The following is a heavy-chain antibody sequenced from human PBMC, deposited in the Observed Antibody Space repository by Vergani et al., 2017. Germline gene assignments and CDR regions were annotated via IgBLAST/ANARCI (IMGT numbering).Heavy chain of an antibody. CDR1: GFTFSSYA. CDR2: ISGSGGST. J-gene: IGHJ4*02. V-gene: IGHV3-23*01. CDR3: AKRPAAGIDS. D-gene: IGHD2-2*01. Sequence: EVQLLESGGGLVQPGGSLRLSCAASGFTFSSYAMSWVRQAPGKGLEWVSTISGSGGSTYYADSVKGWFTISRDNSKNTLYLEMNSLRAEDTAVYFCAKRPAAGIDSWGQGTLVTVSS.